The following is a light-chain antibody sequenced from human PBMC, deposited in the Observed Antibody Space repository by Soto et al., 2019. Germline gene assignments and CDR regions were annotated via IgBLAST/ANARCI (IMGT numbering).Light chain of an antibody. CDR3: QQRSNWPA. V-gene: IGKV3-11*01. CDR2: DAS. Sequence: IVLTQSPATLSVSPGERATLSCRASQSVSSNLAWHQQRPGQSPRLLIYDASNRATGIPARFSGSGSGTDFTLTISSLEPEDFAVYYCQQRSNWPAVGQVTRLEIK. CDR1: QSVSSN. J-gene: IGKJ5*01.